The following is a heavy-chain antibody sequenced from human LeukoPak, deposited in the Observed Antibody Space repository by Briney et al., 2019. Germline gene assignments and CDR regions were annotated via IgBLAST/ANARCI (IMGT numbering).Heavy chain of an antibody. CDR2: ISGSGATT. D-gene: IGHD1-1*01. J-gene: IGHJ4*02. CDR3: ARDPVPATARHFDY. V-gene: IGHV3-23*01. Sequence: PGGSLRLSCAVSGFTFSSYAMSWVRQAPGKGLDWVSSISGSGATTYYADSVKGRFTISRDNSKNTLYLQMNSLRGEDTGVYYCARDPVPATARHFDYWGQGTLVTVSS. CDR1: GFTFSSYA.